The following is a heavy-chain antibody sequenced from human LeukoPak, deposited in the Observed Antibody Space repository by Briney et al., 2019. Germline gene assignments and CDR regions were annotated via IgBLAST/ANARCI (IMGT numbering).Heavy chain of an antibody. D-gene: IGHD3-22*01. Sequence: GGSLRLSCAASGFTFSTYNMNWVRQAPGKGLEWVSYISSSLNTIYYADSVKGRFTISRDNAKNSLYLQMNSLRAEDTAVYYCVLGGCDSRGSYLGFDYWGQGTLVTVSS. J-gene: IGHJ4*02. CDR2: ISSSLNTI. CDR3: VLGGCDSRGSYLGFDY. CDR1: GFTFSTYN. V-gene: IGHV3-48*04.